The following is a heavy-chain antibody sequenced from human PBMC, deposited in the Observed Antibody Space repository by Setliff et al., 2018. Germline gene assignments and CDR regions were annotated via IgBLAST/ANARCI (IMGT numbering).Heavy chain of an antibody. CDR1: GYNFASYW. J-gene: IGHJ6*03. CDR2: IYPDDSDT. V-gene: IGHV5-51*01. D-gene: IGHD6-19*01. CDR3: ARQIGSSLSHFYYYMDV. Sequence: PGESLKISCKGSGYNFASYWIAWLRQMPGKGLEWMGIIYPDDSDTRYSPSFQGQVTISADKSISTAYLQWSSLKASDTAMYYCARQIGSSLSHFYYYMDVWGKGTTVTVSS.